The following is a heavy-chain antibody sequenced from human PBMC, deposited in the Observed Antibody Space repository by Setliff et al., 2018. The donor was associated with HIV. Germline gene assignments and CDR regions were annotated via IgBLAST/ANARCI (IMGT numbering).Heavy chain of an antibody. CDR2: VHNSGGT. J-gene: IGHJ6*03. CDR3: VRHTRDTSLAHYYYYIDV. V-gene: IGHV4-39*01. CDR1: GGSISTNSYY. D-gene: IGHD5-18*01. Sequence: SETLSLTCTVSGGSISTNSYYWGWIRQSPGKGLEWVGNVHNSGGTNYNPSLKSRVSISVDTSKNQFSLNVNSVTAPDTAVYYCVRHTRDTSLAHYYYYIDVWGKGTTVTVSS.